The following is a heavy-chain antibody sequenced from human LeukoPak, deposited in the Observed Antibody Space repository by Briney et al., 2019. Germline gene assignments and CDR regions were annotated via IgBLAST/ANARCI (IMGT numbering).Heavy chain of an antibody. CDR2: ISFDGSNQ. V-gene: IGHV3-30*19. J-gene: IGHJ4*02. CDR3: ARGAGPWTSMIRGVVDY. Sequence: GRSLRLSCAASGFTFSNYGMHWVRQAPGKGLEWVAVISFDGSNQYYADSVKGRFTISRDNSKNILYLQMNSLRAEDTAVYYCARGAGPWTSMIRGVVDYWGQGTLVTVSS. CDR1: GFTFSNYG. D-gene: IGHD3-10*01.